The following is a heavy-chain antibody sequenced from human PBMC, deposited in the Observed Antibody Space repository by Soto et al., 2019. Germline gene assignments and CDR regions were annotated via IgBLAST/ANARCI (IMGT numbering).Heavy chain of an antibody. CDR2: INPSGGST. J-gene: IGHJ6*02. D-gene: IGHD1-26*01. CDR3: ARRDLGEDDYYYGMDV. Sequence: GASVKVSCKASGYTFTSYYMHWVRQAPGQGLEWMGIINPSGGSTSYAQKFQGRVTMTRDTSTSTVYMELSSLRSEDTAVYYCARRDLGEDDYYYGMDVWGQGTTVTVSS. V-gene: IGHV1-46*01. CDR1: GYTFTSYY.